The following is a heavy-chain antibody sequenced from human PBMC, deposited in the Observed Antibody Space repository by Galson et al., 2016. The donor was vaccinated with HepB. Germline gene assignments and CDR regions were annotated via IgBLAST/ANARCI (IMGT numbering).Heavy chain of an antibody. CDR1: GGSVSTGSYF. CDR2: IYYTGTT. J-gene: IGHJ4*02. Sequence: LSLTCTVSGGSVSTGSYFCSWIRQPPGKGLEWIGHIYYTGTTSYNPSLESRVTMSIDTSKNEFSLRLTSVTAADTAMYYCATDEDYYDSSAFDYWGRGTPVTVSS. V-gene: IGHV4-61*01. CDR3: ATDEDYYDSSAFDY. D-gene: IGHD3-22*01.